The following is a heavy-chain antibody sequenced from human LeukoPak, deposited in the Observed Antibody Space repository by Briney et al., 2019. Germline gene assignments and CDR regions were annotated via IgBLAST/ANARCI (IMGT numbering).Heavy chain of an antibody. Sequence: PGGSLRLSCAASGFTFDDYAMHWVRQAPGKGLEWVSGISWNSGSIGYADSVKGRFTISRDNAKNSLYLQMNSQRAEDTALYYCAKDMVDVDTYALGYGMDVWGKGTTVTVSS. V-gene: IGHV3-9*01. CDR3: AKDMVDVDTYALGYGMDV. J-gene: IGHJ6*04. CDR1: GFTFDDYA. D-gene: IGHD5-18*01. CDR2: ISWNSGSI.